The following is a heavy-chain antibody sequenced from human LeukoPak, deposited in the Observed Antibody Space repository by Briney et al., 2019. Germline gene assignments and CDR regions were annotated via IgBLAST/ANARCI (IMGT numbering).Heavy chain of an antibody. CDR1: GFTFSSLG. CDR2: IGSDGDST. CDR3: VSPVFINY. Sequence: PGGSLRLSCSASGFTFSSLGMHWVRQAPGKGLEHVSTIGSDGDSTYHADSVKDRFTISRDNSKNALYLQMTSLRPEDSAVYYCVSPVFINYWGQGTLVTVSS. J-gene: IGHJ4*01. D-gene: IGHD1-14*01. V-gene: IGHV3-64D*06.